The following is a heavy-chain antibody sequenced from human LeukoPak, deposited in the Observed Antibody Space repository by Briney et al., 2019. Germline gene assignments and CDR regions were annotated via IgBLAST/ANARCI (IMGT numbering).Heavy chain of an antibody. V-gene: IGHV1-46*01. CDR2: INPSGGST. Sequence: VASVKVSCKASGYTFTSYYMHWVRQAPGQGLEWMGIINPSGGSTSYAQKFQGRVTMTRDTSTSTVYMELSSLRSEDTAVYYCARGRVTMIVVVTRDAFDIWGQGTMVTVSS. J-gene: IGHJ3*02. D-gene: IGHD3-22*01. CDR3: ARGRVTMIVVVTRDAFDI. CDR1: GYTFTSYY.